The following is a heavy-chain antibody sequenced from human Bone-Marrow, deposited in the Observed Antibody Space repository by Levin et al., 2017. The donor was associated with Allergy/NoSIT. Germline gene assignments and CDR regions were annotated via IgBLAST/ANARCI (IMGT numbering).Heavy chain of an antibody. V-gene: IGHV3-15*07. CDR2: FKGKTDGGTT. J-gene: IGHJ6*02. CDR3: STVRYCSSGVCYARYYSYYGMDV. CDR1: GFTLNNAW. Sequence: GESLKISCAVSGFTLNNAWINWVRQAPGKGLEWVGRFKGKTDGGTTDYAAPVKGRFTISRDDSKNMLYLQMNSLKTEDTAVYYGSTVRYCSSGVCYARYYSYYGMDVWGQATTVTVSS. D-gene: IGHD2-21*02.